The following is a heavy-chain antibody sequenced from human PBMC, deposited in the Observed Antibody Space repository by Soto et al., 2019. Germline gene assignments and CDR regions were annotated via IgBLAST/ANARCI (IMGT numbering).Heavy chain of an antibody. D-gene: IGHD2-21*01. Sequence: QVQLIQSGPEVKKHGASVKVSCRAPGYTFNSYGISWVRQAPGQGLEWVGWPGGYTDNTQYAYKVQGRVAMSTDTSTSTADMELRSRRSDDTAMYSCVRAGVDFDYWGQGTLVTVSS. CDR2: PGGYTDNT. CDR1: GYTFNSYG. CDR3: VRAGVDFDY. V-gene: IGHV1-18*01. J-gene: IGHJ4*02.